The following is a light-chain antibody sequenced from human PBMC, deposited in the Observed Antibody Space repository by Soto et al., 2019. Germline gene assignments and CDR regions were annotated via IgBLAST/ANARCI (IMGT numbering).Light chain of an antibody. J-gene: IGLJ2*01. V-gene: IGLV2-8*01. CDR2: EVS. CDR3: SSFAGGNNLL. Sequence: QSALTQPPSASGSPGQSVTISCTGTSSDVGGYNFVSWYQQHLGKAPKLLIYEVSKRPSGVPDRFSGSKSENTASLTVSGLQAEDEADYYCSSFAGGNNLLFGGGTKLTVL. CDR1: SSDVGGYNF.